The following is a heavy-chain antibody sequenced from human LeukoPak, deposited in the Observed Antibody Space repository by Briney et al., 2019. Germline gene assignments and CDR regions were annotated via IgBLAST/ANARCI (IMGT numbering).Heavy chain of an antibody. V-gene: IGHV3-11*01. CDR3: ARDILYYYDSSGYYDY. CDR2: ISSSGSTI. D-gene: IGHD3-22*01. CDR1: GFTFSNAW. Sequence: GGSLRLSCAASGFTFSNAWMSWIRQAPGKGLEWVSYISSSGSTIYYADSVKGRFTISRDNAKNSLYLQMNSLRAEDTAVYYCARDILYYYDSSGYYDYWGQGTLVTVSS. J-gene: IGHJ4*02.